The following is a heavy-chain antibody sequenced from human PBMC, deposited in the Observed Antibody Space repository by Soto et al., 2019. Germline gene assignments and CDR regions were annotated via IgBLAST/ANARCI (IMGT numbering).Heavy chain of an antibody. V-gene: IGHV3-53*01. CDR3: ARLGGYCSGGSCPYGMDV. CDR2: LYSGGRI. J-gene: IGHJ6*02. Sequence: GGSLRLSCAASGFTVSDNYITWVRQAPGKGLKWVSLLYSGGRIYYADSVKGRFTISRDTSKNTLYLQMNSLRTEDTAVYYCARLGGYCSGGSCPYGMDVWGQGTTVTVSS. CDR1: GFTVSDNY. D-gene: IGHD2-15*01.